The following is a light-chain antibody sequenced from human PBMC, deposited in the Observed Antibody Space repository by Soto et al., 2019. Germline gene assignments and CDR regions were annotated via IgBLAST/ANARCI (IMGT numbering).Light chain of an antibody. CDR2: GAS. V-gene: IGKV3-20*01. J-gene: IGKJ1*01. CDR1: QSVSSSY. Sequence: EIVLTQSPGTLSLSPGERATLSCRASQSVSSSYLAWDQQKPGQAPRLLIYGASSSATGIPDRFSGSGSVTDFTINISRLEPEDFEVYYCQQYCSSSWTFGQGNKVESK. CDR3: QQYCSSSWT.